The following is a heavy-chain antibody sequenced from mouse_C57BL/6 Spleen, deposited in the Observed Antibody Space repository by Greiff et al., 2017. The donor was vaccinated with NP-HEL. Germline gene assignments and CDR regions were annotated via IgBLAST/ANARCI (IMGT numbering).Heavy chain of an antibody. CDR3: AREGNYYGSSLYYFDD. Sequence: QVQLQQSGAELARPGASVKMSCKASGYTFTSYTMHWVKQRPGQGLEWIGYINPSSGYTKYNQKFKDKATLTADKSSSTAYMQLSSLTSEDSAVYYCAREGNYYGSSLYYFDDWGQGTTLTVSS. J-gene: IGHJ2*01. CDR1: GYTFTSYT. CDR2: INPSSGYT. V-gene: IGHV1-4*01. D-gene: IGHD1-1*01.